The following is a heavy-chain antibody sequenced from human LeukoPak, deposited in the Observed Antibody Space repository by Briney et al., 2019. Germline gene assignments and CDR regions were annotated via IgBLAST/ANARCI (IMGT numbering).Heavy chain of an antibody. CDR1: GFTFSNYG. CDR3: ATHTGYFDY. Sequence: GGSLRPSCAASGFTFSNYGMHWVRQAPGKGLEWVTFIRYDGSNKFYADSVKGRFTISRDNSKNTLYLQMNSLRGEDSAVYYCATHTGYFDYWGQGTLVTVSS. CDR2: IRYDGSNK. V-gene: IGHV3-30*02. J-gene: IGHJ4*02. D-gene: IGHD4-17*01.